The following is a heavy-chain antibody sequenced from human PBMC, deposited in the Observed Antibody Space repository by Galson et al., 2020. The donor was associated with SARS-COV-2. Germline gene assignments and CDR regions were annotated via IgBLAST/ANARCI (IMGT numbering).Heavy chain of an antibody. J-gene: IGHJ6*02. CDR3: AKDGGYSYGSDYYYYGMDV. Sequence: GRSLRLSCAASGFTFRSYGMHWVRQAPGKGLEWVAVIWYDGSNKYYADSVKGRFTISRDNSKNTLYLQMNSLRAEDTAVYYCAKDGGYSYGSDYYYYGMDVWGQGTTVTVSS. CDR2: IWYDGSNK. V-gene: IGHV3-33*06. D-gene: IGHD5-18*01. CDR1: GFTFRSYG.